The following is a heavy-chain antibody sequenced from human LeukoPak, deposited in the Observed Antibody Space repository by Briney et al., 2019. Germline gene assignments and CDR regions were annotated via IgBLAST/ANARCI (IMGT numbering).Heavy chain of an antibody. V-gene: IGHV1-2*04. J-gene: IGHJ4*02. CDR1: GYTFTGYY. D-gene: IGHD6-19*01. CDR3: AREVYSSGWSFGF. CDR2: INPNSGGT. Sequence: ASVKVSCKASGYTFTGYYMHWVRQAPGQGLEWMGWINPNSGGTNYAQKFQGWVTMTRDTSISTAYMELSRLRSDDTAVYYCAREVYSSGWSFGFWGQGTLVTVSS.